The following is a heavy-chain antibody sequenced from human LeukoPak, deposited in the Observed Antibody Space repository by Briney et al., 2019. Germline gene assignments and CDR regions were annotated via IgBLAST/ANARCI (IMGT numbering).Heavy chain of an antibody. D-gene: IGHD2-2*01. CDR3: AKGPLRGTAAAIDY. Sequence: PGGSLRLFCAASGFTFNNYGMHWVRQAPGKGLEWVAVISYDGRNIHYPDSVKGRFTNSRDISTDTLWLQMDSLRTEDTAVYYCAKGPLRGTAAAIDYWGQGTLVTVSS. V-gene: IGHV3-30*18. CDR2: ISYDGRNI. CDR1: GFTFNNYG. J-gene: IGHJ4*02.